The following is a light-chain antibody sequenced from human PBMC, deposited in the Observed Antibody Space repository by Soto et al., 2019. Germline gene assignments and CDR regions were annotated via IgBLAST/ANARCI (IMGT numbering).Light chain of an antibody. CDR1: SSDVGGYNY. J-gene: IGLJ1*01. CDR3: SSYTSSSTAYV. Sequence: QSALTQPASVSGSPGQSITISCTGTSSDVGGYNYVSWYQQHPGKAPKLMIYDVSNRPSGVSNRFSGSKSGKTASLTISGLQAEDEADYYCSSYTSSSTAYVFGTGTKVTV. CDR2: DVS. V-gene: IGLV2-14*01.